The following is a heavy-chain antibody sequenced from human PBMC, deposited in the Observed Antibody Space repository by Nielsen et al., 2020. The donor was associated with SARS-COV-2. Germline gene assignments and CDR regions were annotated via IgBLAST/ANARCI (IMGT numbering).Heavy chain of an antibody. CDR1: GFTFSSYA. CDR3: ARASHYDFWSGFDP. Sequence: LSLTCAASGFTFSSYAMHWVRQAPGKGLEWVAVISYDGSNKYYADSVKGRFTISRDNSKNTLYLQMNSLRAEDTAVYYCARASHYDFWSGFDPWGQGTLVTVSS. CDR2: ISYDGSNK. V-gene: IGHV3-30-3*01. D-gene: IGHD3-3*01. J-gene: IGHJ5*02.